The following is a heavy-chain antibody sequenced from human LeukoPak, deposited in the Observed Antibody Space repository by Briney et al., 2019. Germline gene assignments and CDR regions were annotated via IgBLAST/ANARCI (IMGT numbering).Heavy chain of an antibody. Sequence: ASVKVSCKASGYTFTSYGISWVRRAPGQGLEWMGWISAYNGNTNYAQKLQGRVTMTTDTSTSTAYMEQRSLRSDDTAVYYCASRYDFWSGYYPGLDAFDIWGRGTMVTVSS. D-gene: IGHD3-3*01. J-gene: IGHJ3*02. CDR2: ISAYNGNT. V-gene: IGHV1-18*01. CDR1: GYTFTSYG. CDR3: ASRYDFWSGYYPGLDAFDI.